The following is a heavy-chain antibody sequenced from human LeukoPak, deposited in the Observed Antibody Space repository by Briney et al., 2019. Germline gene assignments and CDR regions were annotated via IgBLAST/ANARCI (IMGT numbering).Heavy chain of an antibody. D-gene: IGHD3-10*01. V-gene: IGHV3-23*01. CDR3: AKNSVGGYFSNFDY. CDR1: GFTFSSYA. CDR2: ISGSGGST. J-gene: IGHJ4*02. Sequence: PGASLRLSCAASGFTFSSYAMSWVRQAPGKGLEWVSAISGSGGSTYYADSVRGRFTISRDNSKNTLYLQMNSLRAEDTAVYYCAKNSVGGYFSNFDYWGQGTLVTVSS.